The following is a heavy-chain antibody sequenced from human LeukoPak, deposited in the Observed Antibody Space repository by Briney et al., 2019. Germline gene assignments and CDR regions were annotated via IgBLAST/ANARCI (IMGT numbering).Heavy chain of an antibody. CDR1: GGAISSYH. CDR3: ASTLGYCSGGSCYSDLAFDY. Sequence: PSETLSLTCTVSGGAISSYHWSWIRQPAGKGLEWIGRIYTSGSTNYNPSLKSRVTMSVDTSKNQFSLKLSSVTAADTAVYYCASTLGYCSGGSCYSDLAFDYWGQGTLVTVSS. D-gene: IGHD2-15*01. CDR2: IYTSGST. V-gene: IGHV4-4*07. J-gene: IGHJ4*02.